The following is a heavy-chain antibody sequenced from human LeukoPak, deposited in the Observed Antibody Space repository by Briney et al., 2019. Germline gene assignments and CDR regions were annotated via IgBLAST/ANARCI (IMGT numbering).Heavy chain of an antibody. Sequence: GRSLRLSCAASGFTFSSYWMSWVRQAQGKGLEWVANIKQDGSEKYYVDSVKGRFTISRDNAKNSLYLQMNSLRAGDTAVYYCARDSLGFGEPYYYYGMDVWGQGTTVTVSS. J-gene: IGHJ6*02. CDR1: GFTFSSYW. D-gene: IGHD3-10*01. CDR2: IKQDGSEK. V-gene: IGHV3-7*05. CDR3: ARDSLGFGEPYYYYGMDV.